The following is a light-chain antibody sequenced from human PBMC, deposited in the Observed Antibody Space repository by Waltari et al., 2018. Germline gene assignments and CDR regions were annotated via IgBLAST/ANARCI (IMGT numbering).Light chain of an antibody. CDR3: AAWDDSLSGWV. CDR2: RNN. CDR1: SSNSGSNY. V-gene: IGLV1-47*01. J-gene: IGLJ3*02. Sequence: QSVLTQPPSASGTPGQRVTIPCSGSSSNSGSNYVYWYQQLPGTAPNLLSYRNNQRPSGVPDRFSGSQSGTSASLAISGLRSEDEADYYCAAWDDSLSGWVFGGGTKLTVL.